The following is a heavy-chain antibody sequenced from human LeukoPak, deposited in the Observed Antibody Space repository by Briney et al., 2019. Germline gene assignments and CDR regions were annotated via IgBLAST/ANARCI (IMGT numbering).Heavy chain of an antibody. Sequence: GASLKISCKASGYSFTSYWIGWVRQMPGKGLEWMGIIYSGDTDTRYSPSLQGQVTISADKSISTAYLQWSSLKASDTAMYYCARVPDYYDSSGYYDYWGQGTLVTLSS. D-gene: IGHD3-22*01. CDR2: IYSGDTDT. CDR1: GYSFTSYW. V-gene: IGHV5-51*01. J-gene: IGHJ4*02. CDR3: ARVPDYYDSSGYYDY.